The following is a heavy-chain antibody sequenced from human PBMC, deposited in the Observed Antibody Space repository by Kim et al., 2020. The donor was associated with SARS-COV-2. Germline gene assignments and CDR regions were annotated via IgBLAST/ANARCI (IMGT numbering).Heavy chain of an antibody. CDR2: IT. J-gene: IGHJ4*02. CDR3: AKGRPGGSDY. V-gene: IGHV3-23*01. Sequence: ITYYSDPVRGRFNNSRDNSKNTLFLKMNNLMAEDTAIYYCAKGRPGGSDYWGQGTLVTVSS. D-gene: IGHD1-26*01.